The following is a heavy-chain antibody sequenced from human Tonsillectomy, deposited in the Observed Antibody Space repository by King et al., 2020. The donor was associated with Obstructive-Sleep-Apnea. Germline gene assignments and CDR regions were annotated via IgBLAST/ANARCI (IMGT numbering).Heavy chain of an antibody. V-gene: IGHV5-51*01. J-gene: IGHJ4*02. D-gene: IGHD7-27*01. Sequence: QLVQSGAEVKKPGESLKISCKGSGYNFANCWIAWLRQKPGKGLECVGIIYPDDSHTTYSPSFQGQVTFTADKSTNTAYLQWGSLKASDTAMYYCARHCXLTGRRLDYWGQGTLVTVSA. CDR3: ARHCXLTGRRLDY. CDR1: GYNFANCW. CDR2: IYPDDSHT.